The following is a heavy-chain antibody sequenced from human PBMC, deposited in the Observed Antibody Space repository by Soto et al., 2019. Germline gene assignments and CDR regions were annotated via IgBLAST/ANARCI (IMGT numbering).Heavy chain of an antibody. CDR1: GYSFTTYW. CDR2: IYPGDSDT. D-gene: IGHD3-16*01. V-gene: IGHV5-51*01. J-gene: IGHJ4*02. CDR3: ARQADHYDRNSFGY. Sequence: PGESLKISCKGSGYSFTTYWIGLVRQMPVKGLEWMGVIYPGDSDTRFSPSFQGHVTISVDMSISTAYLQWSSLKASDTAMYYCARQADHYDRNSFGYWGKGTLLIVSS.